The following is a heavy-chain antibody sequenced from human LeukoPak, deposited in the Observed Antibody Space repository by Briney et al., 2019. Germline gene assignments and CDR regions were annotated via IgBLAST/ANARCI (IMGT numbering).Heavy chain of an antibody. CDR1: GYTFTGYY. D-gene: IGHD3-3*01. Sequence: GASVKVSCKASGYTFTGYYMHWVRQAPGQGLEWMGWINPNSSGTNYAQKFQGWVTMTRDKSISTAYLQWSSLKASDTAMYYCALSYYSSYDFWSGYSPFDYWGQGTLVTVSS. CDR2: INPNSSGT. V-gene: IGHV1-2*04. CDR3: ALSYYSSYDFWSGYSPFDY. J-gene: IGHJ4*02.